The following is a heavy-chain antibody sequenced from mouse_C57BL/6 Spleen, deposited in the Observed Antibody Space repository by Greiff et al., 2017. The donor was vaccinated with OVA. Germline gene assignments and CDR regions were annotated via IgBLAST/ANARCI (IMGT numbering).Heavy chain of an antibody. CDR3: ARGDYDGGYWYFEV. V-gene: IGHV1-64*01. CDR2: IHPNSGST. D-gene: IGHD2-4*01. Sequence: QVQLKQPGAELVKPGASVKLSCKASGYTFTSYWMHWVKQRPGQGLEWIGMIHPNSGSTNYNEKFKSKATLTVDKSSSTAYMQLSSLTSEDSAVYYCARGDYDGGYWYFEVWGTGTTVTVSS. J-gene: IGHJ1*03. CDR1: GYTFTSYW.